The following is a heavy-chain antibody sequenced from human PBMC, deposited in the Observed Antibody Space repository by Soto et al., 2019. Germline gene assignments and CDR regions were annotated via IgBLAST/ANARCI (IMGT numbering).Heavy chain of an antibody. D-gene: IGHD2-15*01. CDR2: IYYSGST. CDR1: GGSISSYY. CDR3: ARHSSFNRFDP. V-gene: IGHV4-59*01. J-gene: IGHJ5*02. Sequence: SETLSLTCTVSGGSISSYYCSWIRQPPGKGLEWIGYIYYSGSTKYNPYLKSRVTISVDTSKNQFSLKLSSFTDADTAVYYCARHSSFNRFDPLGQGTLLTVCS.